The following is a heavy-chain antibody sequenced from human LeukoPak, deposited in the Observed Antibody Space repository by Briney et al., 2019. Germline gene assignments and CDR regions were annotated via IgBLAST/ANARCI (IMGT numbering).Heavy chain of an antibody. Sequence: AASVKVSCKASGYSFTDYYMHWVRQAPGQGLEWMAWINPRSGGTNYAQRFQGRVTVTRDTSINTAYMELSRLKSDDTAVYYCARVAVYYDSSAYYYPWGQGTLVTVSS. CDR2: INPRSGGT. CDR1: GYSFTDYY. V-gene: IGHV1-2*02. D-gene: IGHD3-22*01. CDR3: ARVAVYYDSSAYYYP. J-gene: IGHJ5*02.